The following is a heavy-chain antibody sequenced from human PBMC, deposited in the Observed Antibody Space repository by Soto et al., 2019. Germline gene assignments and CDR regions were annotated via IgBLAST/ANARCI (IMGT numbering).Heavy chain of an antibody. V-gene: IGHV3-23*01. CDR2: ISGSGDKT. CDR3: AKEWTPRRAFDH. D-gene: IGHD5-12*01. J-gene: IGHJ4*02. CDR1: GFTFRSYA. Sequence: EVLLLESGGGLVQPGGSLRLSCKASGFTFRSYAMSWVRHTPGKGLEWVSSISGSGDKTYYADSVKGRFTFSRDNSKNTLYLQINNLRVEDTAVYYCAKEWTPRRAFDHWGQGTLVTVSS.